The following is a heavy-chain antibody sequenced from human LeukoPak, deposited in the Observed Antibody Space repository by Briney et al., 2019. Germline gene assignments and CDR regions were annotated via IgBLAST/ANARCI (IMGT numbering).Heavy chain of an antibody. CDR2: IKSKTDGGTT. Sequence: PAGSLRLSCAASGFTFSNAWMSWLRQAPGNGLEWVGRIKSKTDGGTTDYAAPVKGRFTISRDDSKNTLYLQMNSLKTEDTAVYYCTTEGVGYSYGYVDYWGQGTLATVSS. D-gene: IGHD5-18*01. J-gene: IGHJ4*02. CDR3: TTEGVGYSYGYVDY. CDR1: GFTFSNAW. V-gene: IGHV3-15*01.